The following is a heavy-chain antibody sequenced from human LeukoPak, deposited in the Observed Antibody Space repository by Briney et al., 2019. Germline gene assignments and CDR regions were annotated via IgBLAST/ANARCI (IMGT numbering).Heavy chain of an antibody. CDR1: GFTFSSYG. D-gene: IGHD4-17*01. V-gene: IGHV3-30*03. CDR3: ARDFTTGASAP. CDR2: ISYDGSNK. Sequence: PGGSLRLSCAASGFTFSSYGMHWVRQAPGKGLEWVAVISYDGSNKYYADSVKGRFTISRDNSKNTLYLQMNSLRAEDTAVYYCARDFTTGASAPWGQGTLVTVSS. J-gene: IGHJ5*02.